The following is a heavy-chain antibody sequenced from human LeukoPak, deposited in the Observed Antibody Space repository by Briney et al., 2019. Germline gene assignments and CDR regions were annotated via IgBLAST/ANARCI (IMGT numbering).Heavy chain of an antibody. CDR3: ARHAPQYYYYYMDV. J-gene: IGHJ6*03. V-gene: IGHV4-4*09. Sequence: SETLSLTCTVCGGSISSYYWSWIRQPPGKGLEWIGYIYTSGSTNYNPSLKSRVTISVDTSKDQFSLKLSPVTAADTAVYYCARHAPQYYYYYMDVWGKGTTVTVSS. CDR2: IYTSGST. D-gene: IGHD2-2*01. CDR1: GGSISSYY.